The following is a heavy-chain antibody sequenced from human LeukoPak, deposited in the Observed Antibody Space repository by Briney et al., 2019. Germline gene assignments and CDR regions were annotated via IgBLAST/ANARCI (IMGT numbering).Heavy chain of an antibody. CDR2: ISYDGSNK. D-gene: IGHD3-22*01. CDR1: GFTFSSYA. J-gene: IGHJ5*02. CDR3: AKHDPRRVVITNWFDP. V-gene: IGHV3-30*07. Sequence: PGGSLRLSCAASGFTFSSYAMHWVRQAPGKGLEWVAVISYDGSNKYYADSVKGRFTISRGNSKNTLYLQMNSLRAEDTAVYYCAKHDPRRVVITNWFDPWGQGTLVTVSS.